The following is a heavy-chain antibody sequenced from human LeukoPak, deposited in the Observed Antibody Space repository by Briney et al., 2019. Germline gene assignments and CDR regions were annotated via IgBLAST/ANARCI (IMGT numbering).Heavy chain of an antibody. V-gene: IGHV1-18*01. CDR1: GYTFTDYG. J-gene: IGHJ4*02. CDR2: INAKSGNT. CDR3: AAGQFDH. Sequence: ASVKVSCKASGYTFTDYGISWVRQAPGQGLEWMGWINAKSGNTFYAKKFQGRVTMTRDPSTSTAYMDLESLRSDDTAIYYCAAGQFDHWGQGTLVTVSS.